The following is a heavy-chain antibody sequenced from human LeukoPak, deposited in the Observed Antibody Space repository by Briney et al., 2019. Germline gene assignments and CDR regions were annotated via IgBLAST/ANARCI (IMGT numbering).Heavy chain of an antibody. CDR2: ISTSSSYI. V-gene: IGHV3-21*04. D-gene: IGHD2-2*01. CDR3: AKKYRSVQFFYMDV. Sequence: PGGSLRLSCAASGFTFNSYYMNWVRQAPGKGLEWVSSISTSSSYIYYADSVKGRFTISRDNSKNTLYLQMNSLRAEDTAIYYCAKKYRSVQFFYMDVWGKGTTVTISS. J-gene: IGHJ6*03. CDR1: GFTFNSYY.